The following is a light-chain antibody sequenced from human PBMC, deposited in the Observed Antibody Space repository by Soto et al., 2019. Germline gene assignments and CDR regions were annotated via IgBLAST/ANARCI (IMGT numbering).Light chain of an antibody. CDR2: AAS. Sequence: DIQMTQSPSSRSASIVDRVTITFRASQRISSYLNWYQQKPGKAPKLLIYAASNLQSGVPSRFSGSGSETDFTLTISSLQPEDFATYSCQQSYSTTWTFGQGTKVDIK. J-gene: IGKJ1*01. V-gene: IGKV1-39*01. CDR1: QRISSY. CDR3: QQSYSTTWT.